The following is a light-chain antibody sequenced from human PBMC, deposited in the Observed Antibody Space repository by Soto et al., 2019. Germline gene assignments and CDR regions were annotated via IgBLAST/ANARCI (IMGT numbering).Light chain of an antibody. Sequence: EIVLTKSSANPSVSPGERATLSWRASQSVSSNLAWYQQKPGQAPRLLIYGASTRATGIPARFSGSGSGTEFTLTISSLQPDDFATYYCQRYNSYSEAFGQGTKVDIK. CDR1: QSVSSN. CDR2: GAS. CDR3: QRYNSYSEA. V-gene: IGKV3-15*01. J-gene: IGKJ1*01.